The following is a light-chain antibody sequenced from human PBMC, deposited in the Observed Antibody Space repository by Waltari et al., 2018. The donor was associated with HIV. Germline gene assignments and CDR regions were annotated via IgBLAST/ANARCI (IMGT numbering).Light chain of an antibody. CDR3: SSYAGSSMSYA. J-gene: IGLJ1*01. CDR1: SSDVGAFKY. V-gene: IGLV2-8*01. Sequence: QSALTKPPSASGSPGQSVPISFTGPSSDVGAFKYFSWYQHHPGKAPKLLIYDVTKLPSGVPDRFSGSKSGNTASLTVSGLQAEDEAHYYCSSYAGSSMSYAFGTGTKVTVL. CDR2: DVT.